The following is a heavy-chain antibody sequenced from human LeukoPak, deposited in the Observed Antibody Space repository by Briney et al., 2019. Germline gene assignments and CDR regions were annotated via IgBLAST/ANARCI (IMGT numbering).Heavy chain of an antibody. D-gene: IGHD2-21*02. CDR2: IYSGGNT. CDR1: GFTVSSNY. J-gene: IGHJ4*02. Sequence: PGGSLRLSCAASGFTVSSNYMSWVRQAPGKGLEWVSVIYSGGNTYYADSVKGRFTISRDNSKNTLYLQMNSLRAEDTAVYYCGKEYGDGPVFFDYWGQEPLATVSS. V-gene: IGHV3-53*01. CDR3: GKEYGDGPVFFDY.